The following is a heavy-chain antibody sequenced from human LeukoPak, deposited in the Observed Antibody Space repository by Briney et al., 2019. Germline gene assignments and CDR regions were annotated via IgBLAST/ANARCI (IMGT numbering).Heavy chain of an antibody. D-gene: IGHD6-19*01. CDR2: ISYDGSNK. CDR1: GFTSSSYG. CDR3: AKDSMGYSSGWLHWYFDL. Sequence: PGRSLRLSCAASGFTSSSYGMHWVRQAPGKGLEWVAVISYDGSNKYYADSVKGRFTISRDNSKNTLYLQMNSLRAEDTAVYYCAKDSMGYSSGWLHWYFDLWGRGTLVTVSS. J-gene: IGHJ2*01. V-gene: IGHV3-30*18.